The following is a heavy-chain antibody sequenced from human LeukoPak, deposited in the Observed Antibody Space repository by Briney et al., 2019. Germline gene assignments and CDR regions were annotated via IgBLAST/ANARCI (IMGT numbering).Heavy chain of an antibody. V-gene: IGHV3-33*06. CDR3: VKGGSSGYHVMDYFDY. CDR2: IWYDGSKK. J-gene: IGHJ4*02. D-gene: IGHD3-22*01. Sequence: GGSLRLSCAASGFTSSSYGMHWVRQAPGKGLEWVAVIWYDGSKKYYGDSVKGRFTVSRDNSKNTLYLQMDSLRAEDTAVYYCVKGGSSGYHVMDYFDYWGQGTLVTVYS. CDR1: GFTSSSYG.